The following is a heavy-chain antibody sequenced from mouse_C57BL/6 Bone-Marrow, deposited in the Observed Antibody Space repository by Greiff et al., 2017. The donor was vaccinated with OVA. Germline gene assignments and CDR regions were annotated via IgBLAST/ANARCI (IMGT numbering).Heavy chain of an antibody. V-gene: IGHV5-6*01. CDR1: GFTFSSYG. CDR3: ARRPYYDYVRRSYFDY. D-gene: IGHD2-4*01. Sequence: EVQLQESGGDLVKPGGSLKLSCAASGFTFSSYGMSWVRQTPDKRLEWVATISSGGSYTYYPDSVKGRFTISRDNAKNTLYLQMSSLKSEDTAMYYCARRPYYDYVRRSYFDYWGQGTTLTVSS. CDR2: ISSGGSYT. J-gene: IGHJ2*01.